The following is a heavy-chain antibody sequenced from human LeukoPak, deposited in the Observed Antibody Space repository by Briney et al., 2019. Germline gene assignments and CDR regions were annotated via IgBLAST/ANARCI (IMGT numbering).Heavy chain of an antibody. Sequence: ASVKVSCKSSGDTFTSYYMHWVRQAPGQGLEWMGVIDPIGGGSNYAQKFQGRVTMTKDTSTSTVYMELSSLRSEDTAVYYCAREGFDYGDYGIRGRYYGMDVWGLGTTVTVSS. V-gene: IGHV1-46*01. CDR3: AREGFDYGDYGIRGRYYGMDV. D-gene: IGHD4-17*01. J-gene: IGHJ6*02. CDR1: GDTFTSYY. CDR2: IDPIGGGS.